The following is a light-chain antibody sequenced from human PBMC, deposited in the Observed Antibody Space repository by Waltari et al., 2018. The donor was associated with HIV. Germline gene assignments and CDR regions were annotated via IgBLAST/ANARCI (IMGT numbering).Light chain of an antibody. CDR1: SSDVGSYNY. J-gene: IGLJ1*01. Sequence: QSALTQPASVSGFPGQSNTISCTGSSSDVGSYNYVSWYQQHPGKAPKLLIYDVSKRPSGGSNRFSGSKSGNTASLTISGLQAEDEADYYCCSYAGSNTYLFGTGTEVTVL. V-gene: IGLV2-23*02. CDR3: CSYAGSNTYL. CDR2: DVS.